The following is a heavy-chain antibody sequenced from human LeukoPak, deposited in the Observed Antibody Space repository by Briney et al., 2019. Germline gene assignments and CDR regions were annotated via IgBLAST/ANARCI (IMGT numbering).Heavy chain of an antibody. Sequence: ASVTVSCKASGYTFSNYAINWVRQPPGQELEWMGWISTYNGNTNYAQKLQDRVTMTTDTSTSTVYMGLRSLRSDDTAMYYCGREGIRIAAAGTIDYWGQGTLVTVSS. CDR2: ISTYNGNT. CDR3: GREGIRIAAAGTIDY. CDR1: GYTFSNYA. V-gene: IGHV1-18*01. J-gene: IGHJ4*02. D-gene: IGHD6-13*01.